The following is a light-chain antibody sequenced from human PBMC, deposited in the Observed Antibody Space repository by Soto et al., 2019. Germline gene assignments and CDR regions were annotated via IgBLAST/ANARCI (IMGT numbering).Light chain of an antibody. Sequence: QAVVTQPPSVSGAPGQRVTISCTGTSSNIGAGYDVIWYQQLPGTAPKLLIFGNNSRSSGVPDRFSASKSGTSASLAVAGLQAEDEADYHCQSYDTRLSGSVFGGGTMLTVL. J-gene: IGLJ3*02. CDR1: SSNIGAGYD. CDR2: GNN. V-gene: IGLV1-40*01. CDR3: QSYDTRLSGSV.